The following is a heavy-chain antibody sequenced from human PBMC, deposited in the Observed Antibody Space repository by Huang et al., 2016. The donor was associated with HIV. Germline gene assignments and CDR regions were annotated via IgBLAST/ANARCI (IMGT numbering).Heavy chain of an antibody. CDR2: ISYEGSNQ. J-gene: IGHJ4*02. D-gene: IGHD3-3*01. CDR3: AKDQAWSNYYFDD. V-gene: IGHV3-30*18. CDR1: GFSFSNDG. Sequence: QVHLVESGGGVVQPGKSLRLSCTASGFSFSNDGMHWVRQVPGKGPEWVTMISYEGSNQYYTESVKGRFTISRDNTKNTLYLQMNSLRSEDSGVYYCAKDQAWSNYYFDDWGQGTLVTVSS.